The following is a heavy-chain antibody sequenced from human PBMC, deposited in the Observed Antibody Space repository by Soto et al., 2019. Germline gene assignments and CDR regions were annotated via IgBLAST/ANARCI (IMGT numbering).Heavy chain of an antibody. CDR3: VADELMIEGEDYYYYGMDV. CDR2: IVVGSGNT. D-gene: IGHD3-22*01. J-gene: IGHJ6*02. Sequence: QMQLVQSGPEVKKPGTSVKVSCKASGFTFTSSAVQWVRQARGQRLEWIGWIVVGSGNTNYAQKFQERVTITRDMSTSTAYMELSSLRSEDTAVYYCVADELMIEGEDYYYYGMDVWGQGTTVTVSS. CDR1: GFTFTSSA. V-gene: IGHV1-58*01.